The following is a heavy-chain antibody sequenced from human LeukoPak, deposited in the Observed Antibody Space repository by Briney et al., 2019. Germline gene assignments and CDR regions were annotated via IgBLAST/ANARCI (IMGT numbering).Heavy chain of an antibody. CDR1: GGSFTGYY. Sequence: SETLSLTCAVYGGSFTGYYWSWIRQPPGKGLEWIGEISHRGSTNYNPSLKSRVTISVYTSKNQFSLKLTSVTAADTAVYYCARDGGRNFDYWGQGTLVTVSS. V-gene: IGHV4-34*01. J-gene: IGHJ4*02. CDR3: ARDGGRNFDY. CDR2: ISHRGST.